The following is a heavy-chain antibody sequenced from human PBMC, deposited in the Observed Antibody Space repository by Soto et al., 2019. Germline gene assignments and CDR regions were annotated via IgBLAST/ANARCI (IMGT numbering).Heavy chain of an antibody. CDR2: ISYDGSNK. CDR1: GFTFSSYA. CDR3: ARAIVLVPAAIGDY. J-gene: IGHJ4*02. D-gene: IGHD2-2*01. Sequence: QVQLVESGGGVVQPGRSLRLSCAASGFTFSSYAMHWVRQAPGKGLEWVAVISYDGSNKYYADSVKGRFTISRDNSKNTLYLQMNSLRAEDTAVYYCARAIVLVPAAIGDYWGQGTLVTVSS. V-gene: IGHV3-30-3*01.